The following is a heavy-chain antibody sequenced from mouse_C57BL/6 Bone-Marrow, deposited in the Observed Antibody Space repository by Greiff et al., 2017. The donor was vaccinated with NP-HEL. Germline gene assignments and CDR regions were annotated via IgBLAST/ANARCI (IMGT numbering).Heavy chain of an antibody. J-gene: IGHJ1*03. V-gene: IGHV1-4*01. Sequence: QVQLQQSGAEPARPGASVKMSCKASGYTFTSYTMHWVKQRPGQGLEWIGYINPSSGYTKYNQKFKDKATLTADKSSSTAYMQLSSLTSEDSAVYYCARTITTVVAHWYFDVWGTGTTVTVSS. CDR2: INPSSGYT. CDR1: GYTFTSYT. CDR3: ARTITTVVAHWYFDV. D-gene: IGHD1-1*01.